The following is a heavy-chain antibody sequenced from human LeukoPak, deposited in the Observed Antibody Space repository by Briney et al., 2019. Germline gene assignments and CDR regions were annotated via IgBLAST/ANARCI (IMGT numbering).Heavy chain of an antibody. CDR1: GFTLSS. CDR3: ARDPYSGGYCSSTSCYVYFDY. Sequence: GGSLRLSCAASGFTLSSMNWARQAPGKGLEWVSSISSSSSYIYYADSVKGRFTISGDNAKNSLYLQMNSLGAEDTAVYYCARDPYSGGYCSSTSCYVYFDYWGQGTLVTVSS. D-gene: IGHD2-2*01. V-gene: IGHV3-21*01. J-gene: IGHJ4*02. CDR2: ISSSSSYI.